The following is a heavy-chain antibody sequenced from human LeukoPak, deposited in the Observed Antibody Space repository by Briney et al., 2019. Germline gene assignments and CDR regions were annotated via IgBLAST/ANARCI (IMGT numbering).Heavy chain of an antibody. J-gene: IGHJ4*02. CDR2: LSGRSDSI. CDR3: ARDFRYRDSSGYYSFDY. V-gene: IGHV3-48*02. CDR1: GFTFTIYG. Sequence: GGSLRLSCAACGFTFTIYGMNWLRQAPGKGLEWVSYLSGRSDSIYYAESVKGRFTISRDNARNSLYLQMNSLRDEDTAVYYCARDFRYRDSSGYYSFDYWGQGTLVTVSS. D-gene: IGHD3-22*01.